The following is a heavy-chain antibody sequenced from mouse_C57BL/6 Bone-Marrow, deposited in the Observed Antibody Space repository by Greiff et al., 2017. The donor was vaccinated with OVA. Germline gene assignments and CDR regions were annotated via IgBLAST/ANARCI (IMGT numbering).Heavy chain of an antibody. D-gene: IGHD1-2*01. CDR3: ARPYYGGAMDY. V-gene: IGHV5-2*01. CDR2: INSDGGST. CDR1: EYEFPSHD. Sequence: EVKLMESGGGLVQPGESLKLSCESNEYEFPSHDMSWVRKTPEKRLELVAAINSDGGSTYYPDTMERRFIISRDNTQKTLYLQMSRLRSEDTALYYCARPYYGGAMDYWGQGTSVTVSS. J-gene: IGHJ4*01.